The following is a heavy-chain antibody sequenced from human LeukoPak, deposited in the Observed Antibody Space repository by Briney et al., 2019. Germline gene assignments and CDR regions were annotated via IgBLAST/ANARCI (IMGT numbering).Heavy chain of an antibody. D-gene: IGHD3-22*01. CDR2: IYSGGST. CDR1: GFTVSSNY. CDR3: AREGSRSSGYNFDY. J-gene: IGHJ4*02. Sequence: GGSLRLSCAASGFTVSSNYMSWVRQAPGKGLEWVSVIYSGGSTYYAGSVKGRFAISRDNSKNTVFFQMNSLRADDTAVYYCAREGSRSSGYNFDYWGQGTPVTVSS. V-gene: IGHV3-66*01.